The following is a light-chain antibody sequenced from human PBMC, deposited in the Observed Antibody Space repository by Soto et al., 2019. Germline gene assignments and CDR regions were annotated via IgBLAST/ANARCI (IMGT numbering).Light chain of an antibody. V-gene: IGLV2-14*01. Sequence: QSALTQPASVSGSPGQSITIPCTGTSGDVGGYNYVSWYQQHPGKAPKLMIYDVSNRPSGVSNRFSGSKSGNTASLTISGLQAEDEADYYCSSYTSSILFGGGTKLTVL. CDR1: SGDVGGYNY. CDR3: SSYTSSIL. CDR2: DVS. J-gene: IGLJ2*01.